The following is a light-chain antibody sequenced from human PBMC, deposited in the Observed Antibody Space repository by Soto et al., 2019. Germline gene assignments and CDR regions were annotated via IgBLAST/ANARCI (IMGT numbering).Light chain of an antibody. Sequence: QAVVTQPPSVSEAPGQRVTISCTGSSSNIGAGYEAHWYQQVPGTAPKLLIYENNNRPSGVPDRFSGSKSGTSASLAITGLQAEDEAEYYCQSYDSSLCGYVFGTGTQLTVL. CDR3: QSYDSSLCGYV. CDR1: SSNIGAGYE. V-gene: IGLV1-40*01. J-gene: IGLJ1*01. CDR2: ENN.